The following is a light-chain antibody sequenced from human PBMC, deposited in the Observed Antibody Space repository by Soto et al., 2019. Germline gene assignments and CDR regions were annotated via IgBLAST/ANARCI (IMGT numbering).Light chain of an antibody. J-gene: IGKJ2*01. CDR2: NAS. CDR3: QQFNNWPHT. Sequence: EIVLTQSPATLYLSPGERATLSCRASQDISIYLPWYQQKPGQPPRLLIFNASNRATGIPARFSGSGSGTDFTLTISSLGPEDFAVYYCQQFNNWPHTFGQGTRLEIK. CDR1: QDISIY. V-gene: IGKV3-11*01.